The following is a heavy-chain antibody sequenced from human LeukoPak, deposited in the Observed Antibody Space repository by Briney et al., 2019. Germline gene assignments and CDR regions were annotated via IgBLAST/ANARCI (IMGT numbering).Heavy chain of an antibody. J-gene: IGHJ4*02. Sequence: SETLSLTCTVSGGSISSSTYYWGWIRQPPGRGLEWIGSIYYTGSTYYNPSLKSRVTISIGTSKNEFSLKLSSVTAADTAMYYCARDGPCAGSCISDYWGQGTLVTVSS. D-gene: IGHD2-15*01. V-gene: IGHV4-39*07. CDR2: IYYTGST. CDR1: GGSISSSTYY. CDR3: ARDGPCAGSCISDY.